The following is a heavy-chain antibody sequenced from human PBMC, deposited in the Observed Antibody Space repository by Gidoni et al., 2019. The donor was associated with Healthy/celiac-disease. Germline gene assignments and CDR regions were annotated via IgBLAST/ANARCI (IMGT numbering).Heavy chain of an antibody. J-gene: IGHJ5*02. CDR3: ASGVYCSSTSCYVSFWFDP. D-gene: IGHD2-2*01. V-gene: IGHV4-39*01. CDR1: GGSISSSSYY. CDR2: IYYSGST. Sequence: QLQLQESGPGLVKPSETLSLTCTVSGGSISSSSYYWGWIRQPPGKGLEWIGSIYYSGSTYYNPSLKSRVTISVDTSKNQFSLKLSSVTAADTAVYYCASGVYCSSTSCYVSFWFDPWGQGTLVTVSS.